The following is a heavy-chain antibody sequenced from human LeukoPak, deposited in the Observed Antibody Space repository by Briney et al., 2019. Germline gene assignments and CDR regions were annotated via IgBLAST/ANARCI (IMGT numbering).Heavy chain of an antibody. Sequence: GGSLRLSCAASGFTFSSYEMNWVRQAPGKGLEWVSYISSSGSTIYYADSVKGRFTISRDNAKNSLYLQMNSPRAEDTAVYYCARDCGGDCQDAFDIWGQGTMVTVSS. CDR1: GFTFSSYE. V-gene: IGHV3-48*03. D-gene: IGHD2-21*02. J-gene: IGHJ3*02. CDR2: ISSSGSTI. CDR3: ARDCGGDCQDAFDI.